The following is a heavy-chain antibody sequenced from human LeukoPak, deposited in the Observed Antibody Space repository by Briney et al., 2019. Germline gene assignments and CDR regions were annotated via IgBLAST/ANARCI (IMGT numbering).Heavy chain of an antibody. J-gene: IGHJ4*02. Sequence: GGSLRLSCAASGFTFSSYGMHWVRQAPGKGLEWVAVIWYDGSNKYYADSVKGRFTISRDNSKNTLYLQMNSLRAEDTAVYYCAKDINIVVVVAATFPDYWGQGTLVTVSS. CDR2: IWYDGSNK. CDR3: AKDINIVVVVAATFPDY. V-gene: IGHV3-30*02. CDR1: GFTFSSYG. D-gene: IGHD2-15*01.